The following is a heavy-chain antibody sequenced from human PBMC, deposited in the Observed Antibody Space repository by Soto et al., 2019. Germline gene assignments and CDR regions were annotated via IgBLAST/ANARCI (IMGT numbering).Heavy chain of an antibody. D-gene: IGHD1-1*01. Sequence: GGSLRLSCAASGFTVSSNYMAWVRQAPGKGLEWVSVIYRGGSTYYADSVKGRFTISRDNSKNTLFLQMNSLRAEDAAVYYCAKDRPVNWNPQSPDNWFDSWGQGTLVTVSS. CDR3: AKDRPVNWNPQSPDNWFDS. V-gene: IGHV3-53*01. CDR1: GFTVSSNY. J-gene: IGHJ5*01. CDR2: IYRGGST.